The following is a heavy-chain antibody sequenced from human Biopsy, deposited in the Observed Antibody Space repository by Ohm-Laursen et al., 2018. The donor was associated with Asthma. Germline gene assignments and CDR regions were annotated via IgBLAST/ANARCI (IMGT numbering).Heavy chain of an antibody. CDR3: ARDSARWLTTSYFYGMDV. CDR2: ISYDGSST. D-gene: IGHD5-24*01. V-gene: IGHV3-30-3*01. CDR1: GFAFRTSA. J-gene: IGHJ6*02. Sequence: SLRLSCAASGFAFRTSAMHWVRLAPGKDLEWLAAISYDGSSTYYGDSAKGRFTVSRDNSKNTLYLQLTGLRAEDTALYYCARDSARWLTTSYFYGMDVWGQGTTVTVSS.